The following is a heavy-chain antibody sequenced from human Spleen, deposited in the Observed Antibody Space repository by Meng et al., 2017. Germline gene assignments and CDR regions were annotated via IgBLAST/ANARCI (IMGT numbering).Heavy chain of an antibody. D-gene: IGHD2-21*01. V-gene: IGHV1-2*06. CDR2: IIPNSGDT. CDR1: AYPFTAYY. CDR3: VRDENISLGKLFGDY. Sequence: VVLWPSGLDVKAPGASGQVSCKPSAYPFTAYYTPWVRQAPGQGLEWMGHIIPNSGDTLYAPKFQGRVSMTADTSIGTAYVELSGLRSDDTAIYYCVRDENISLGKLFGDYWGQGTLVTVSS. J-gene: IGHJ4*02.